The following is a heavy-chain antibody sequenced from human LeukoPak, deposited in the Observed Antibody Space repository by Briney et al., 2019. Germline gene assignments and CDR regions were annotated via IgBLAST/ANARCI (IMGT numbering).Heavy chain of an antibody. CDR3: TTGDDYIWGSYPDY. CDR1: GFTFSNAW. Sequence: GGSLRLSCAASGFTFSNAWMSWVRQAPGKGLEWVGRIKSKTDGGTTDYAAPVKGRFTISRDDSKNTLYLQMNSLKTEDTAVYHCTTGDDYIWGSYPDYWGQGTLVTVSS. CDR2: IKSKTDGGTT. J-gene: IGHJ4*02. V-gene: IGHV3-15*01. D-gene: IGHD3-16*02.